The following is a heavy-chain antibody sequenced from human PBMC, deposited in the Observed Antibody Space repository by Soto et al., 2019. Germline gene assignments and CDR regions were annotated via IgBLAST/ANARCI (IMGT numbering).Heavy chain of an antibody. CDR3: ARSYCSSTSCDYYYYGMDV. CDR1: GFTFSSYD. D-gene: IGHD2-2*01. J-gene: IGHJ6*02. Sequence: GGSLRLSCAASGFTFSSYDMHWVRQATGKGLEWVSAIGTAGDTYYPGSVKGRFTISRENAKNSLYLQMNSLRAGDTAVYYCARSYCSSTSCDYYYYGMDVWGQGTTVTVSS. CDR2: IGTAGDT. V-gene: IGHV3-13*04.